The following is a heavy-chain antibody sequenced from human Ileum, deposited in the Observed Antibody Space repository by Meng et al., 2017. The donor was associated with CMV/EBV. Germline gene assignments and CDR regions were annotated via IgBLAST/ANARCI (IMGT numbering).Heavy chain of an antibody. V-gene: IGHV3-30*02. CDR3: VGHQGGPREGVRLV. CDR2: VWTDGSTI. J-gene: IGHJ4*02. CDR1: GIIFNTYG. Sequence: GESLKISCAASGIIFNTYGIHWLRQAPGKGLEWLVFVWTDGSTIYKRDNVKGRFIVSRDKFKNTVFLQLNSLRVEDTAVYYCVGHQGGPREGVRLVWGQGTLVTVSS. D-gene: IGHD3-10*01.